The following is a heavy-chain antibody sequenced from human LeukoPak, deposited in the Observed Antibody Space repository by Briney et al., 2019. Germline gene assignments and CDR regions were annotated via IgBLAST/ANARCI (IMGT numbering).Heavy chain of an antibody. Sequence: PGGSLRLSCAASGFTFSSYSMNWVRQAPGKGLEWVSSISSSSSYIYYADSVKGRFTISRDNPKNTLYLQMSSLRAEDTAVYYCAREFYDILTGYQDIFDVWGQGTMVTVSS. CDR1: GFTFSSYS. D-gene: IGHD3-9*01. V-gene: IGHV3-21*01. J-gene: IGHJ3*01. CDR3: AREFYDILTGYQDIFDV. CDR2: ISSSSSYI.